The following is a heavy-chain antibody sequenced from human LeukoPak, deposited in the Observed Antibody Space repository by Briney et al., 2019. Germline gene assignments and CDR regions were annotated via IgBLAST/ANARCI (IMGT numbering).Heavy chain of an antibody. D-gene: IGHD6-13*01. V-gene: IGHV4-4*07. CDR1: GGSISSYD. J-gene: IGHJ4*02. CDR3: ASERLAAAGMPFDS. CDR2: IYTSGST. Sequence: SETLSLTCTVSGGSISSYDWNWIRQPAGKGLEWIGRIYTSGSTNYNPSLKRRVTISLDKSKNQSSLKLSSVTAADTAVYYCASERLAAAGMPFDSWGQGTLVTVSS.